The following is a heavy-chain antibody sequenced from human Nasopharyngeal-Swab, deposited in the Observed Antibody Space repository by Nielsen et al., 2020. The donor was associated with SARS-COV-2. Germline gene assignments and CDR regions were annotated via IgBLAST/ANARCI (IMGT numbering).Heavy chain of an antibody. CDR1: GFTFSTYS. V-gene: IGHV3-21*06. CDR3: TRDYKTYCGGDCYADY. CDR2: ISSSSSFI. J-gene: IGHJ4*02. Sequence: GESLKISCAASGFTFSTYSMNWVRQAPGKGLEWVSSISSSSSFIYYADSVKSRLTISRDNVKNSLYLQMNSLRAEDTAVYYCTRDYKTYCGGDCYADYWGRGTLVTVSS. D-gene: IGHD2-21*02.